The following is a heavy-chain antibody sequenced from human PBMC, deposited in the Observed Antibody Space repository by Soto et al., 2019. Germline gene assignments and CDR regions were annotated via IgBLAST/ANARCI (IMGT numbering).Heavy chain of an antibody. CDR3: ARVGAAAAPGYFDY. D-gene: IGHD6-13*01. Sequence: PSXTLSLTCTVPGGSISSYYWSWILQPPGKGREWIGYIYYSGSTNYNPSLKSRVTISVDTSKNQSSLRVRSVTAAEPAVYYCARVGAAAAPGYFDYWGQGTLGTVSS. CDR2: IYYSGST. J-gene: IGHJ4*02. V-gene: IGHV4-59*01. CDR1: GGSISSYY.